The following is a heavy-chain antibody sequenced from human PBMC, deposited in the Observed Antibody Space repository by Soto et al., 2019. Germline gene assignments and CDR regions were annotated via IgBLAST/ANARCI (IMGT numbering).Heavy chain of an antibody. CDR3: ARVTFTPNWFDS. CDR1: GDSISSPDYY. V-gene: IGHV4-30-4*01. Sequence: TLSLTCTVSGDSISSPDYYWSWIRQAPGKGLELIGYVYYRGSIYYTPSFESRVSISIDTSKNQFSLRLTSVTAADSAVYFCARVTFTPNWFDSWGQGILVTGSS. D-gene: IGHD3-16*01. J-gene: IGHJ5*01. CDR2: VYYRGSI.